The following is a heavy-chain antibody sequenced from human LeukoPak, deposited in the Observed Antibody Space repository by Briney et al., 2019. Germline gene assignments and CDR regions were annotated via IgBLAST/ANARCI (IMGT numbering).Heavy chain of an antibody. J-gene: IGHJ4*02. Sequence: QAGGSLRLSCAASGFIFSNYWMSWLRQAPGKGLKWVANIRQEGIKKNYVDSVEGRFTISRDNAQNSVYLQMTSLRAEDTAVYYCATDTGHGYFESWGQGTLVTVSS. V-gene: IGHV3-7*01. CDR2: IRQEGIKK. CDR1: GFIFSNYW. CDR3: ATDTGHGYFES. D-gene: IGHD4-17*01.